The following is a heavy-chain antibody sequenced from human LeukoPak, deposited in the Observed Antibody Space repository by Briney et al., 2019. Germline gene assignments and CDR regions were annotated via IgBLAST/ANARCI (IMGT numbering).Heavy chain of an antibody. CDR3: ARDAYDSNGYYYGIH. CDR1: GFTFDDYA. Sequence: GGSLRLSCAASGFTFDDYAMHWVRQAPGKGLEWVSGISWNSGSIGYADSVKGRFTISRDNSQNTLSLQMNSLRAEDTAVYYCARDAYDSNGYYYGIHWGQGTLVTVSS. CDR2: ISWNSGSI. V-gene: IGHV3-9*01. D-gene: IGHD3-22*01. J-gene: IGHJ4*02.